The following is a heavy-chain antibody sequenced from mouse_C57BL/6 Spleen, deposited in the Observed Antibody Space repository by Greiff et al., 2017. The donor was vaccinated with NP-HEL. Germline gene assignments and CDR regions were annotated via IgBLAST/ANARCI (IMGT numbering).Heavy chain of an antibody. V-gene: IGHV1-39*01. CDR3: ARGGITTVVAPEAWFAY. CDR1: GYSFTDYN. J-gene: IGHJ3*01. D-gene: IGHD1-1*01. Sequence: QLVESGPELVKPGASVKISCKASGYSFTDYNMNWVKQSNGKSLEWIGVINPNYGTTSYNQKFKGKATLTVDQSSSTAYMQLNSLTSEDSAVYYCARGGITTVVAPEAWFAYWGQGTLVTVSA. CDR2: INPNYGTT.